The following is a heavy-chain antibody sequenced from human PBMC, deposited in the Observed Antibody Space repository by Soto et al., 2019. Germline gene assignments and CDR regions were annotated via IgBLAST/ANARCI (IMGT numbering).Heavy chain of an antibody. CDR1: GGSISSSNW. CDR2: IYHSGNT. J-gene: IGHJ5*02. V-gene: IGHV4-4*02. Sequence: QVQLQESGPGLVKPSGTLSLTCAVSGGSISSSNWWSWVRQPPGKGLEWIGEIYHSGNTNYNPSLKSRVTISVDKSKNPCSLKLSSVTAADTAVYYCARDRSGSYLDNWFDPWGQGTLVTVSS. CDR3: ARDRSGSYLDNWFDP. D-gene: IGHD1-26*01.